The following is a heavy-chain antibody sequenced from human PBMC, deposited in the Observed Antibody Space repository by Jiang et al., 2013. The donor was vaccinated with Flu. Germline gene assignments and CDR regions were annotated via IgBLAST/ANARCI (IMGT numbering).Heavy chain of an antibody. CDR3: AKSSWLDN. CDR1: GFTFSSYG. CDR2: ISYDESNE. V-gene: IGHV3-30*18. Sequence: QLLESGGGVVQPGRSLRLSCAASGFTFSSYGMHWVRQAPGKGLEWVAVISYDESNEYYADSVKGRFTISRDNSKNTLYLQMNSLSSQDTAVYYCAKSSWLDNWGPGTLVTVSS. J-gene: IGHJ4*02. D-gene: IGHD6-13*01.